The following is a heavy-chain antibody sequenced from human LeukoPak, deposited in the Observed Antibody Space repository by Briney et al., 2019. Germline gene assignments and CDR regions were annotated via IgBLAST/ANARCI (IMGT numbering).Heavy chain of an antibody. D-gene: IGHD3-10*01. CDR1: DGSISIYY. V-gene: IGHV4-59*01. Sequence: SETLSLTCTVSDGSISIYYWNWIRQPPGKGLEWIGYIYNSGSSTIYNPSLQSRVTISVDMSKNQFSLRLSSVTAADTAVYFCVRDRELTYWGQGSLVTVFS. J-gene: IGHJ4*02. CDR3: VRDRELTY. CDR2: IYNSGSST.